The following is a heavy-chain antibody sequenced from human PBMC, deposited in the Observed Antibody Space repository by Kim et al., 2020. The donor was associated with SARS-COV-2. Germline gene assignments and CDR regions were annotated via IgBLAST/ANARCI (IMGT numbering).Heavy chain of an antibody. V-gene: IGHV4-59*01. CDR1: GGSISSYY. Sequence: SETLSLTCTVSGGSISSYYWSWIRQPPGKGLEWIGYIYYSGSTNYNPSLKSRVTISVDTSKNQFSLKLSSVTAADTAVDYCARVKVGEANFAVIAEYY. CDR3: ARVKVGEANFAVIAEYY. CDR2: IYYSGST. D-gene: IGHD3-16*01. J-gene: IGHJ6*01.